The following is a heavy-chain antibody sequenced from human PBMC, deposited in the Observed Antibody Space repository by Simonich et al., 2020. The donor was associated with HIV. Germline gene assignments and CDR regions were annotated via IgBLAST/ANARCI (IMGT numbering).Heavy chain of an antibody. J-gene: IGHJ6*02. V-gene: IGHV1-2*06. CDR2: INTKGGGK. D-gene: IGHD3-10*01. CDR3: ARVLTMAREVISHYAMDV. CDR1: GYTFTGHY. Sequence: QVQLVQSGADMKKPGASVKVSCTSSGYTFTGHYIHWGRQSPGQGLEWMGRINTKGGGKNYAQKLHGRVTMTRDTYISTAYMELSRLRSDDTAFYYCARVLTMAREVISHYAMDVWGQGTTVTVSS.